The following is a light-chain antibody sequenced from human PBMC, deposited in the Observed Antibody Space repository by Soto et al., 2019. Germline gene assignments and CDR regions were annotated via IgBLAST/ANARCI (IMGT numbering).Light chain of an antibody. V-gene: IGKV3-15*01. Sequence: EIVMTQSPATLSVSPGERATLSCRAGRTVGSILAWYPQKLAQAPRLLIYAASTRATGIPARFSGSGSGTEFTLTISSLRSEDFAIYFCQEYNNWPPDRTFGQGTKVEIK. CDR3: QEYNNWPPDRT. J-gene: IGKJ1*01. CDR2: AAS. CDR1: RTVGSI.